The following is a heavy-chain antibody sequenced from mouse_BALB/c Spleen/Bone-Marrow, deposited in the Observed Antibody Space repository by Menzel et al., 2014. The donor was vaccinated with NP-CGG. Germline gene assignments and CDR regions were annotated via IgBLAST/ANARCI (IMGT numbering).Heavy chain of an antibody. CDR2: ISSGGSYT. V-gene: IGHV5-9-4*01. J-gene: IGHJ2*01. D-gene: IGHD3-1*01. CDR3: ARDSSGYFDY. Sequence: EVQLQESGGGLVKPGGSLKLSCAASGFTFSSYAMSWVRQSPEKRLEWVAEISSGGSYTYYPGTVTGRFTISRDNAKNTLYLEMSSLRSEDTAMYYCARDSSGYFDYWGQGTTLTVSS. CDR1: GFTFSSYA.